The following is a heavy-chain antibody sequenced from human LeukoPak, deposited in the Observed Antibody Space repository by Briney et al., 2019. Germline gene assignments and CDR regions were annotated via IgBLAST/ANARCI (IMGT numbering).Heavy chain of an antibody. D-gene: IGHD5-18*01. J-gene: IGHJ6*03. Sequence: SETLSLTCTVSGYSISSGYYWGWIRQPPGKGLEWIGSIYHSGSTYYNPSLKSRVTISVDTSKNQFSLKLSSVTAADTAVYYCARGRGGSRGYSYGPSGGSYYYYYYMDVWGKGTTVTVSS. CDR3: ARGRGGSRGYSYGPSGGSYYYYYYMDV. CDR1: GYSISSGYY. V-gene: IGHV4-38-2*02. CDR2: IYHSGST.